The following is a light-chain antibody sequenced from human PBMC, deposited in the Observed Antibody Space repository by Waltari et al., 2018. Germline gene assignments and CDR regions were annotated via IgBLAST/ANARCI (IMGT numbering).Light chain of an antibody. V-gene: IGLV2-18*01. CDR1: STDVGGYDR. CDR3: NLYAGSSTLGV. Sequence: QSALTQPPSVSGSPGQSVTISCTGISTDVGGYDRVSWSQPSPGPAPKLMISDVSNRPSGVPDRFSGSKSGNTASLTISGLQAEDEADYYCNLYAGSSTLGVFGGGTKLTVL. J-gene: IGLJ3*02. CDR2: DVS.